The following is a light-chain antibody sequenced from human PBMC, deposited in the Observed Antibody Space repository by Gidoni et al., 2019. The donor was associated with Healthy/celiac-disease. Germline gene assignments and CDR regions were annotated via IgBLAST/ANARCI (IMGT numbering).Light chain of an antibody. V-gene: IGKV1-33*01. J-gene: IGKJ4*01. CDR3: QQYDNLPPKLT. CDR1: QDISNY. CDR2: DAS. Sequence: DIQMPQSPSSLSASVGDRVTITCQASQDISNYLNWYQQKPGKAPKLLIYDASNLETGVPSRFSGSGSGTDFNFTISSLQPEDIATYYCQQYDNLPPKLTFXGXTKVEIK.